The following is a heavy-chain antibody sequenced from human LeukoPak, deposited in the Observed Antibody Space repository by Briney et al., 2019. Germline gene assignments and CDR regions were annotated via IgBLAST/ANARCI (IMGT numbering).Heavy chain of an antibody. CDR2: ASYDGSNR. CDR3: ARVSIAARFMRNYYYYYMDV. CDR1: GFTFSSYG. V-gene: IGHV3-30*19. Sequence: GGSLRLSCAASGFTFSSYGMHWVRQAPGKGLEWVAVASYDGSNRYYADSVKGRFTISRDNSKNTLYLQMNSLRAEDTAVFYCARVSIAARFMRNYYYYYMDVWGKGTTVTVSS. D-gene: IGHD6-6*01. J-gene: IGHJ6*03.